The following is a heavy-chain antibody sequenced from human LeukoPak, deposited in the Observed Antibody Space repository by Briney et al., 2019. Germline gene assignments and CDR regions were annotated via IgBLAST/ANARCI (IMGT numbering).Heavy chain of an antibody. CDR2: ISSTSSYM. CDR1: EFTFSNYN. Sequence: GGSLRLSCAASEFTFSNYNMNWVRQAPGKGLECVSSISSTSSYMYYADSVKGRFTISRDNAKNSLYLQMNSLRAEDTAVYYCAKNCRSFAVADSCFDYWGQGSLVTVSS. J-gene: IGHJ4*02. D-gene: IGHD6-19*01. CDR3: AKNCRSFAVADSCFDY. V-gene: IGHV3-21*01.